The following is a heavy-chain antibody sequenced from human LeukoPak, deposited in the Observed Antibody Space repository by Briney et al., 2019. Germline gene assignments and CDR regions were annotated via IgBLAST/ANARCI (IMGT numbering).Heavy chain of an antibody. Sequence: GGSLRLSCAAAGFTFSNYWMTWVRQAPGKGLEWVANIKQDGSEKYSVDSVKGRFTISRDNAKNSLYLQMNSLRAEDTAAYFCARRASGTYPYYYYYYMDVWGKGTTVTVSS. V-gene: IGHV3-7*01. CDR1: GFTFSNYW. J-gene: IGHJ6*03. CDR2: IKQDGSEK. CDR3: ARRASGTYPYYYYYYMDV. D-gene: IGHD1-26*01.